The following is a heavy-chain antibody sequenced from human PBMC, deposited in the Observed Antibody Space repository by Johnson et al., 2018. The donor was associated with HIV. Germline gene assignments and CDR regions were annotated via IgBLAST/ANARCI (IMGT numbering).Heavy chain of an antibody. CDR3: ARPEGRMGGAFDI. V-gene: IGHV3-7*03. J-gene: IGHJ3*02. Sequence: VQLVESGGGLVQPGGSLRLSCAASGFTFSSYGMSWVRQAPGKGLEWVAIILCGGSDKYCADSVKGRFTISRDNAKNSLYLQMNSLRAEDTALYYCARPEGRMGGAFDIWGQGTMVTVSS. D-gene: IGHD3-16*01. CDR2: ILCGGSDK. CDR1: GFTFSSYG.